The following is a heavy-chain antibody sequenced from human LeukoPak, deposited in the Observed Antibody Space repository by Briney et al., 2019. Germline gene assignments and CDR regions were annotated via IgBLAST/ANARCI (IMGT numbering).Heavy chain of an antibody. D-gene: IGHD6-19*01. CDR2: ISWDGTVT. CDR1: GFTFHEYT. V-gene: IGHV3-43*01. CDR3: ATNTGWAFDM. J-gene: IGHJ3*02. Sequence: GGSLRLSCAASGFTFHEYTLHWVRQVPGKALEWVSLISWDGTVTYYMDSVKGRFTISRDNAKNLLHLQMNSLRAEDTAVYYCATNTGWAFDMRGQGTMVTVSS.